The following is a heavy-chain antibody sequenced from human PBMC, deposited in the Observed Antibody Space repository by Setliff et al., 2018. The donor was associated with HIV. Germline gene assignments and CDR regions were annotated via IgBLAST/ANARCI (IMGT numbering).Heavy chain of an antibody. D-gene: IGHD6-6*01. Sequence: GGSLRLSCEASGFIFSSHDFHWVRQAAGQGLEWVSAIGTGGDTYYVDSVKGRFTISRENAKNSLYLQMNNVRAGDTAVYYCTRELNGHTSSHYYFGLDVWGQGTTVTVSS. V-gene: IGHV3-13*01. CDR3: TRELNGHTSSHYYFGLDV. J-gene: IGHJ6*02. CDR2: IGTGGDT. CDR1: GFIFSSHD.